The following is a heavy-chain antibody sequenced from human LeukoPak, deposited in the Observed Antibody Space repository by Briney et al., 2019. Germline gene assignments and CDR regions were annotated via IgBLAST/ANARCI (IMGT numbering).Heavy chain of an antibody. CDR3: ARPSVVVTAAGGTWFDP. V-gene: IGHV4-39*01. CDR1: GGSISSSSYY. J-gene: IGHJ5*02. CDR2: IYYSGST. D-gene: IGHD2-21*02. Sequence: SETLSLTCTVSGGSISSSSYYWGWIRQPPGKGLEWIGSIYYSGSTYYNPSLKSRVTISVDTSKNQFSLKLSSVTAADTAVYYCARPSVVVTAAGGTWFDPWGQGTPVTVSS.